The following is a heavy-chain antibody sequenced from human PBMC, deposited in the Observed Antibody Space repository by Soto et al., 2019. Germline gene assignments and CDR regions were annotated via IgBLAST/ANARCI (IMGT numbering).Heavy chain of an antibody. V-gene: IGHV3-23*01. Sequence: GGSLRLSCAASGFTFSSYAMSWVRQAPGRGLEWVSTISGSGGSTYYADSVKGRFTISRDNSKNTLYLQMNSLRAEDTAVYYCAKVATNYDILTGYYSPFDYWGQGTLVTVSS. CDR2: ISGSGGST. J-gene: IGHJ4*02. CDR3: AKVATNYDILTGYYSPFDY. D-gene: IGHD3-9*01. CDR1: GFTFSSYA.